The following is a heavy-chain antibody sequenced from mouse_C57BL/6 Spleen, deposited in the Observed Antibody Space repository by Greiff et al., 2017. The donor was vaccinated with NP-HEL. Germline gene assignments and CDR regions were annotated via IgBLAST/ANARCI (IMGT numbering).Heavy chain of an antibody. V-gene: IGHV1-62-2*01. CDR2: FYPGSGSI. CDR1: GYTFTEYT. J-gene: IGHJ2*01. CDR3: ARNEEAYYYGSSRGNYFDY. Sequence: VQLQQSGAELVKPGASVKLSCKASGYTFTEYTIHWVKQRSGQGLEWIGWFYPGSGSIKYNEKFKDKATLTADKSSSTVYMELSRLTSEDSAVYFCARNEEAYYYGSSRGNYFDYWGQGTTLTVSS. D-gene: IGHD1-1*01.